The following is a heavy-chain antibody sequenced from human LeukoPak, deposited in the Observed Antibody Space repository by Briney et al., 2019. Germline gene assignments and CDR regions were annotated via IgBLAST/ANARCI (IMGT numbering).Heavy chain of an antibody. J-gene: IGHJ5*02. CDR3: ARKYSSSWYYQDWFDP. CDR1: GGSISNYY. D-gene: IGHD6-13*01. CDR2: IYYSGTT. V-gene: IGHV4-59*01. Sequence: PSETLSLTCTVSGGSISNYYWNWIRQPPGKGLEWIGYIYYSGTTNYNPSLKSRVTISVDTSKNQFSLKLSSVTAADTAVYYCARKYSSSWYYQDWFDPWGQGTLVTVSS.